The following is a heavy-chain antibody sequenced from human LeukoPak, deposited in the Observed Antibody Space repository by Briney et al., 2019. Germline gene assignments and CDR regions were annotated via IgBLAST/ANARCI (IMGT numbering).Heavy chain of an antibody. CDR1: GGTFSSYG. V-gene: IGHV1-69*13. CDR3: AREGSMVRRVGIFGFDY. Sequence: SVKVSCKASGGTFSSYGISWVRQAPGQGLEWMGGIIPIFGTPNYAQKFQGRVTITADDSTSTAYMELSSLRSEDTAVYYCAREGSMVRRVGIFGFDYWGQGTLVTVSS. CDR2: IIPIFGTP. D-gene: IGHD3-10*01. J-gene: IGHJ4*02.